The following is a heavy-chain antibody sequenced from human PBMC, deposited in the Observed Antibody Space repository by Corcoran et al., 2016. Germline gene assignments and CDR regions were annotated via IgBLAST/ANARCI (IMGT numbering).Heavy chain of an antibody. CDR3: AREELPAHGMDV. Sequence: QVQLVQSGAEVKKPGASVKVSCKASGYTFNSYALHCVRQAPGQRLEWMGWINAGNGNTKYSQKFQGRVTITRDTSASTAYMERSSLRSADTAVYYWAREELPAHGMDVWGQGTKVTVSS. D-gene: IGHD1-26*01. V-gene: IGHV1-3*01. CDR1: GYTFNSYA. CDR2: INAGNGNT. J-gene: IGHJ6*02.